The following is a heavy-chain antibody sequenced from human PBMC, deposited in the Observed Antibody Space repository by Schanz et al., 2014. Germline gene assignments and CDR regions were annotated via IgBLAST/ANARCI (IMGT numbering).Heavy chain of an antibody. D-gene: IGHD3-16*01. CDR3: VRVPSRDVTFDL. J-gene: IGHJ2*01. CDR2: INGYNGHT. Sequence: QVQVVQSGAEVKKPGASVKVSCKASGYTFTDYGVIWVRQAPGQGLEWMGWINGYNGHTLYAQKFQGRVTMTTDTSTSTSYMELTSLRFDDTAHYYCVRVPSRDVTFDLWGRGTLVTVSS. V-gene: IGHV1-18*01. CDR1: GYTFTDYG.